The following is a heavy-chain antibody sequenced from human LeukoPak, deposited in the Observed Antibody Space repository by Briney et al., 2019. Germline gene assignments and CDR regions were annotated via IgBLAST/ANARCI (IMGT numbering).Heavy chain of an antibody. J-gene: IGHJ4*02. CDR2: ISGSGSTR. D-gene: IGHD6-6*01. CDR3: AKEQSSSGYFDY. Sequence: GGSLRLSCAASGFIFSSYALSGVRQAPGKGLEWVSTISGSGSTRHSADFVKGRFTISRDNSKNTLYLQMNSLRAEDTAVYYCAKEQSSSGYFDYWGQGTLVTVSS. V-gene: IGHV3-23*01. CDR1: GFIFSSYA.